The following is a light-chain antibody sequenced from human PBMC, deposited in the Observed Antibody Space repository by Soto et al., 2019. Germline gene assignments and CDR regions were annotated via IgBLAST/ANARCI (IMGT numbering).Light chain of an antibody. CDR3: QQYNNWPPLS. CDR1: QSVGSN. CDR2: GAS. J-gene: IGKJ4*01. Sequence: EIVMTQSPATLSVSPGERATLSCRASQSVGSNLAWYQQKPGQPPRLLIYGASIRATGIPARFSGSGSGTEFTLTISSLQSEDFAVYYCQQYNNWPPLSFGGGTKVEIK. V-gene: IGKV3-15*01.